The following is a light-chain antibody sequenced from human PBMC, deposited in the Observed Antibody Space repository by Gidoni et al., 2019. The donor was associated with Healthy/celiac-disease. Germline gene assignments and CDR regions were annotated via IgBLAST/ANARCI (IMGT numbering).Light chain of an antibody. Sequence: EIVLTQSPATLSLSPGERATLSCRASQSVSSYLAWYQQKPGQAPRLLSYDASNRATGIPARFIGSGSGTDFTLTISSLEPEDFAVYYCQQRSNWPPYTFXQXTKLEIK. V-gene: IGKV3-11*01. CDR1: QSVSSY. J-gene: IGKJ2*01. CDR3: QQRSNWPPYT. CDR2: DAS.